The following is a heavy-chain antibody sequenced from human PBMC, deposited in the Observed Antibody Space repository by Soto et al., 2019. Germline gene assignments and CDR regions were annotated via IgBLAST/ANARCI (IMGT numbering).Heavy chain of an antibody. CDR2: IYPGDSDT. Sequence: GESLKISCKGSGYSFTSYWIGWVRQMPGKGLEWMGIIYPGDSDTRYSPSFQGQVTISADKSISTAYLQWSSLKASDTAMYYCASSSIVGATCCYYGMDVWGQGITVTVSS. J-gene: IGHJ6*02. D-gene: IGHD1-26*01. V-gene: IGHV5-51*01. CDR1: GYSFTSYW. CDR3: ASSSIVGATCCYYGMDV.